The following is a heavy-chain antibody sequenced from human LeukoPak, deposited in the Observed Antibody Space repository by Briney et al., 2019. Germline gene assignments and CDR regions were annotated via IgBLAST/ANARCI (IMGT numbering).Heavy chain of an antibody. V-gene: IGHV3-74*01. CDR2: INSDGSST. J-gene: IGHJ3*02. CDR1: GFTFSSYW. D-gene: IGHD1-14*01. Sequence: GGSLRLSCAASGFTFSSYWMHWVREVPGKGLVWVSRINSDGSSTSYADSVKGRFTISRDNAKNTLHVQMNSLRAEDTAVYYCATGSGHAFDIWGRGTMVTVSS. CDR3: ATGSGHAFDI.